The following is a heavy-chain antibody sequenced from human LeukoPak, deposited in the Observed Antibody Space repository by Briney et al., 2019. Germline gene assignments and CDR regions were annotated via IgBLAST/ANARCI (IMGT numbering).Heavy chain of an antibody. D-gene: IGHD1-1*01. CDR1: GFTVSSNS. V-gene: IGHV3-53*01. Sequence: PGGSLRLSCAASGFTVSSNSMTWVRQAPGKGLEWVSVIYSGGSTYSADSVQGRFTISRDNSKNTLYLQMNNLRVEDTAVYYCARVAITLAGFDYWGQGTLVTVSS. CDR3: ARVAITLAGFDY. CDR2: IYSGGST. J-gene: IGHJ4*02.